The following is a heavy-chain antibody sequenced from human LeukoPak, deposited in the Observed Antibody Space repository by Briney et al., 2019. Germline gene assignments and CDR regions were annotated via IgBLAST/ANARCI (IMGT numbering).Heavy chain of an antibody. Sequence: GGSLRLSCAASGFTFHTYWMTWVRQAPGKGLEWVANIKHDGSDKYYADSVKGRFAISRDNAKNSLYLQMNTLTVEDTAIYYCARDHMSGYYGYWGQGTLVTVSS. CDR3: ARDHMSGYYGY. J-gene: IGHJ4*02. V-gene: IGHV3-7*01. CDR1: GFTFHTYW. CDR2: IKHDGSDK.